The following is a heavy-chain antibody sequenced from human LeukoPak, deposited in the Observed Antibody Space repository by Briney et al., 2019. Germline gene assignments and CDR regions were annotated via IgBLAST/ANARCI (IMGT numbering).Heavy chain of an antibody. CDR2: IIPIFGTA. CDR1: GGTFSSYA. CDR3: ARVVQLELYYYYYMDV. Sequence: SVKVSCKASGGTFSSYAISWVRQAPGQGLEWMGGIIPIFGTANHAQKFQGRVTITTDESTSTAYMELSSLRSEDTAVYYCARVVQLELYYYYYMDVWGKGTTVTVSS. J-gene: IGHJ6*03. V-gene: IGHV1-69*05. D-gene: IGHD1-7*01.